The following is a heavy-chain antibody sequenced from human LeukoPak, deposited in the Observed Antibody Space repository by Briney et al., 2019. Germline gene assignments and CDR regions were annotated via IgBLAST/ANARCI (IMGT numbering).Heavy chain of an antibody. Sequence: SGGSLRLSCAASGFSVNYMSWVRQPPGKGLEWVSVMYTGGGRYYGDSVKGRFTISRDNSKNTVFLQMNSLRVEDTALYYCTRGQSYCGADCYSDWGQGTLVTVSS. J-gene: IGHJ4*02. V-gene: IGHV3-66*01. CDR3: TRGQSYCGADCYSD. D-gene: IGHD2-21*02. CDR1: GFSVNY. CDR2: MYTGGGR.